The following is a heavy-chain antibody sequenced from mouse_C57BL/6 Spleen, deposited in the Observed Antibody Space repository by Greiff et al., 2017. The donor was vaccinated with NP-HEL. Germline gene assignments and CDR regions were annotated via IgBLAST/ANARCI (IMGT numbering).Heavy chain of an antibody. CDR3: ARKWGNYGRWYFDV. Sequence: VQLQQSGPELVKPGASVKISCKASGYAFSSSWMNWVKQRPGKGLEWIGRIYPGDGDTNYNGKFKGKATLTADKSSSTAYMQLSSLTSEDSAVYFCARKWGNYGRWYFDVWGTGTTVTVSS. CDR1: GYAFSSSW. J-gene: IGHJ1*03. V-gene: IGHV1-82*01. D-gene: IGHD2-1*01. CDR2: IYPGDGDT.